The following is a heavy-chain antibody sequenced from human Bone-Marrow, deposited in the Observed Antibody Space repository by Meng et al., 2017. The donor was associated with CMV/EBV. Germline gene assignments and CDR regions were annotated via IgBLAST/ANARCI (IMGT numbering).Heavy chain of an antibody. J-gene: IGHJ4*02. Sequence: SCAASGFTFSSYGMHWVRQAPGKGLEWVAFIRYDRSNKYYADSVKGRFTISRDNSKNTLYLQMNSLRAEDTAVYYCAKDSVGETLDYWGQGTLVTVSS. CDR3: AKDSVGETLDY. D-gene: IGHD1-26*01. V-gene: IGHV3-30*02. CDR2: IRYDRSNK. CDR1: GFTFSSYG.